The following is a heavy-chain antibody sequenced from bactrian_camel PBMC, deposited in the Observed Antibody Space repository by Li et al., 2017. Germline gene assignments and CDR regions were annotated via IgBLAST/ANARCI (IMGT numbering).Heavy chain of an antibody. CDR3: AASTASICSGVKTADLWIRSDLYTS. J-gene: IGHJ6*01. CDR1: GYGDCPYD. CDR2: INREPIAIGVTR. D-gene: IGHD5*01. V-gene: IGHV3S40*01. Sequence: QLVESGGGSVQAGGSLKLSCVVSGYGDCPYDLSWYRQAPEKERGLVASINREPIAIGVTRNYADSVKGRFTISQDNAKNTGFLQMHTLKPEDTAMYYCAASTASICSGVKTADLWIRSDLYTSWGQGTQVTVS.